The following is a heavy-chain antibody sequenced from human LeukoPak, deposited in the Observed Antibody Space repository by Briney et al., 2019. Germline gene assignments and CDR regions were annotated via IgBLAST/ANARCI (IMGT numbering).Heavy chain of an antibody. D-gene: IGHD5-24*01. CDR1: GGSISSYY. V-gene: IGHV4-59*01. CDR2: IYYSGST. Sequence: SETLSLTCTVSGGSISSYYWSSVRQPPGKGLEWIGYIYYSGSTNYNPSPTSRVTISVHTSKNQFSLKLSSVTAADTAVYYCARGSMGRWLQPFDYWGEGTLVTVSS. J-gene: IGHJ4*02. CDR3: ARGSMGRWLQPFDY.